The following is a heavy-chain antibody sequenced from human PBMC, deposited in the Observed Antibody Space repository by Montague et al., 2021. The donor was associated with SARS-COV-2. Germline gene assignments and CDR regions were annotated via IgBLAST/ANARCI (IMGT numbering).Heavy chain of an antibody. CDR1: GGSTTRSNYF. CDR2: IYFGGGT. Sequence: SETLSLTCTVSGGSTTRSNYFWGWIRQPPGKGLESVGSIYFGGGTXYXXSLKSRVTVSVDTSKNHFSLKLTSVTAADTAVYYCAREFEGDFDLWGRGTLVMVSS. CDR3: AREFEGDFDL. J-gene: IGHJ2*01. V-gene: IGHV4-39*07. D-gene: IGHD3-10*01.